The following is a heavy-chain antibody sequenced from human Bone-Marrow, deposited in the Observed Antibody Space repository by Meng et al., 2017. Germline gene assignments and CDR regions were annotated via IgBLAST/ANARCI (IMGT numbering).Heavy chain of an antibody. V-gene: IGHV4-4*02. CDR1: GGSIRSRNW. CDR3: ARRVSGSGLTTDWFDP. Sequence: QGQLEGSGPGLVKPSGTLSRTWAVSGGSIRSRNWWSWVRQPPGKGLEWIGEIYHSGSTNYNPSLKSRVTISVDKSKNQFSLKLSSVTAADTAVYYCARRVSGSGLTTDWFDPWGQGTLVTVSS. D-gene: IGHD4-17*01. CDR2: IYHSGST. J-gene: IGHJ5*02.